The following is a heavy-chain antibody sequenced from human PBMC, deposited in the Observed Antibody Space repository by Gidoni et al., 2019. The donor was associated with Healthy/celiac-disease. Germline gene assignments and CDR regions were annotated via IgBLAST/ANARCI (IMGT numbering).Heavy chain of an antibody. CDR1: GFTFSSYA. V-gene: IGHV3-23*01. D-gene: IGHD6-6*01. J-gene: IGHJ6*03. CDR3: AKDGIAAHPNYYYYYMDV. CDR2: ISGSGGST. Sequence: EVQLLESGGGLVQPGGSLRLSCAASGFTFSSYAMSWVRQAPGKGLEWVSAISGSGGSTYYADSVKGRFTISRDNSKNTLYLQMNSLRAEDTAVYYCAKDGIAAHPNYYYYYMDVWGKGTTVTVSS.